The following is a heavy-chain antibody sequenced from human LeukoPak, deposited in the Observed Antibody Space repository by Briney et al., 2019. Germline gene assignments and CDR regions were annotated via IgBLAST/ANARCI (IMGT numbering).Heavy chain of an antibody. CDR1: GGSIGSSSYY. V-gene: IGHV4-39*01. CDR2: IYYSGGS. CDR3: VRHVGGITYDY. J-gene: IGHJ4*02. Sequence: PSETLSLTCTVSGGSIGSSSYYWGWIRQSSGKGLEWIGHIYYSGGSYNNPSLKSRVTMSVDTSKNHFSLNLSSVTAADTAVYYCVRHVGGITYDYWGQGTLVTVSS. D-gene: IGHD1-14*01.